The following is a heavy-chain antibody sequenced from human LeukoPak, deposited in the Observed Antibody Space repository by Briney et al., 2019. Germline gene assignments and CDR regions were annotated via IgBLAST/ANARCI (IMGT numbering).Heavy chain of an antibody. CDR2: IQQDGSDK. CDR1: GGSISSSSYY. D-gene: IGHD3-22*01. J-gene: IGHJ4*02. CDR3: ARDLYRIVVVPHYFDY. V-gene: IGHV3-7*01. Sequence: PSETLSLTCTVSGGSISSSSYYWGWIRQPPGKGLEWVANIQQDGSDKYYVDSVKGRFTISRDNAKNSLYLQMNSLRAEDTAVYYCARDLYRIVVVPHYFDYWGQGTLVTVSS.